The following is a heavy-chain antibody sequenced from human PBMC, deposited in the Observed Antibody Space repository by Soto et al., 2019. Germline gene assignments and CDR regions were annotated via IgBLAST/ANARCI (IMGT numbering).Heavy chain of an antibody. D-gene: IGHD5-18*01. Sequence: PSETLSLTCTVSVGSFTSDEDYWSWIRQSPGKGPEWIGYISNSGSTGYNPSLKTRLSMSVDRSKNQFTLRLTSVTAADTAVYFCATESGSTYGYFDYWGQGTQVTVSS. J-gene: IGHJ4*02. CDR2: ISNSGST. CDR3: ATESGSTYGYFDY. V-gene: IGHV4-30-4*01. CDR1: VGSFTSDEDY.